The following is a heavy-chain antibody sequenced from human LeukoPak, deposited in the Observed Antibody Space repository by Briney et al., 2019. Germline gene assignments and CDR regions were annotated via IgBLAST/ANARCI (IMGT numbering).Heavy chain of an antibody. Sequence: SETLSLTCTVSGGPISSSSYHWGWIRQPPGKGLEWIGTIYYSGNTYYNPSLRSRVTISVDTSENQFSLKLSPVTAADTGVYYCARHPSGWLDYWGQGTLVTVSS. D-gene: IGHD6-19*01. J-gene: IGHJ4*02. CDR3: ARHPSGWLDY. CDR1: GGPISSSSYH. CDR2: IYYSGNT. V-gene: IGHV4-39*01.